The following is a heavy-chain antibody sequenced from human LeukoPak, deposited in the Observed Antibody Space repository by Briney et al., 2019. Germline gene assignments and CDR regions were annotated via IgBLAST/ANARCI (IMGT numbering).Heavy chain of an antibody. CDR3: GKTDIYFNPIDY. D-gene: IGHD3-9*01. CDR2: IHRDGRN. V-gene: IGHV4-4*02. Sequence: SETLSLTCAVSGVSISTSEWWIWVRQPPGQGLEWIGEIHRDGRNMYNPSLTSRLTMSMDYSKNQFSLNVRFVTAADTAIYYCGKTDIYFNPIDYWGPGSLVTVSS. J-gene: IGHJ4*02. CDR1: GVSISTSEW.